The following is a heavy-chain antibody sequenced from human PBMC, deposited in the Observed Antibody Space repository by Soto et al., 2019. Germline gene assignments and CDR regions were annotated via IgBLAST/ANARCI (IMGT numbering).Heavy chain of an antibody. CDR3: ARDVSRRQTYFGMDV. J-gene: IGHJ6*02. Sequence: ASVKVSCKASGYRFTSYFVHWVRQAPGQGLQWMGIVNPSGGRTTYAQDFQGRITMTSDTSTSTVYMELSSLRSEDTAVYYCARDVSRRQTYFGMDVWGQGXTVTVSS. CDR1: GYRFTSYF. CDR2: VNPSGGRT. V-gene: IGHV1-46*01.